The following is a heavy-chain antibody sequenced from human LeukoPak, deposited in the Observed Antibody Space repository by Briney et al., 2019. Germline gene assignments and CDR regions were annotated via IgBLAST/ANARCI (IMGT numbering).Heavy chain of an antibody. Sequence: GGSLRLSCAASGFTFADYAMHWVRQAPGKGLEWVSGISWNSGSIGYADSVKGRFTISRDNAKNSLYLQMNSLRAEDTALYYCAKDNKVRGSWYYGWFDPWGQGTLVTVSS. CDR3: AKDNKVRGSWYYGWFDP. D-gene: IGHD6-13*01. J-gene: IGHJ5*02. CDR2: ISWNSGSI. V-gene: IGHV3-9*01. CDR1: GFTFADYA.